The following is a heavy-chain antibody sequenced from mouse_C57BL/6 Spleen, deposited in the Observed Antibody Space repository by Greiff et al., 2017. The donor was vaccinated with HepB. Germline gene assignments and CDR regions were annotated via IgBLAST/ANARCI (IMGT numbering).Heavy chain of an antibody. J-gene: IGHJ4*01. Sequence: EVQLQESGGGLVQPGGSLKLSCAASGFTFSDYYMYWVRQTPEKRLEWVAYISNGGGSTYYPDTVKGRFTISRDNAKNTLYLQMSRLKSEDTAMYYCARRYGSRDYAMDYWGQGTSVTVSS. CDR3: ARRYGSRDYAMDY. CDR1: GFTFSDYY. CDR2: ISNGGGST. D-gene: IGHD1-1*01. V-gene: IGHV5-12*01.